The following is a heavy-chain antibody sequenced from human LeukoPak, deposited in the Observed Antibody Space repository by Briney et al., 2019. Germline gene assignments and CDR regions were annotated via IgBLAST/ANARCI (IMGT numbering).Heavy chain of an antibody. V-gene: IGHV1-2*02. CDR2: INPNSGGT. J-gene: IGHJ6*02. CDR3: ARDGCLSRTSCYYYGMDV. Sequence: ASVKVSCKASGYTFTGYYMHWVRQAPGQGLEWMGWINPNSGGTNYAQKFQGRVTMTRDTSISTAYMELSRLRSDDTAVYYCARDGCLSRTSCYYYGMDVWGQGTTVTVS. CDR1: GYTFTGYY. D-gene: IGHD2-2*01.